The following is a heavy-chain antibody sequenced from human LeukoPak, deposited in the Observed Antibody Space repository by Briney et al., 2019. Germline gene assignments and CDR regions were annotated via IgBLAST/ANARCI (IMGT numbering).Heavy chain of an antibody. V-gene: IGHV3-7*01. CDR1: GFTFRSYW. Sequence: PGGSLRLSCAASGFTFRSYWMSWVRQAPGKGLEWVAYIKPDGSEKYYVDSVKGRFTITRDNAKNSLYLQMNSLRADYTAVYYCTRDRVAGFWGQGTLVAVSS. CDR2: IKPDGSEK. CDR3: TRDRVAGF. J-gene: IGHJ4*02. D-gene: IGHD6-19*01.